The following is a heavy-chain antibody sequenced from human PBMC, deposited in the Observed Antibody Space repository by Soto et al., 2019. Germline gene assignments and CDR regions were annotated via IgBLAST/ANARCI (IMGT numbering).Heavy chain of an antibody. D-gene: IGHD3-3*01. Sequence: QVQLQESGPGLVKPSQTLSLTCTVSGGSISSGGYYWSWIRQHPGKGLEWIGYIYYSGSTYYNPSLKSRVTIAEDTSKNQFSLKLSSVTAADTAVYYCAREAISADYHCDGMDVWGQGTTVTVSS. J-gene: IGHJ6*02. CDR3: AREAISADYHCDGMDV. CDR2: IYYSGST. CDR1: GGSISSGGYY. V-gene: IGHV4-31*03.